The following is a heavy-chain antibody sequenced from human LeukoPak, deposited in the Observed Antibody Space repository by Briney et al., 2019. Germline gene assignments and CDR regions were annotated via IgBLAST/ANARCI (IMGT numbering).Heavy chain of an antibody. V-gene: IGHV3-30*18. D-gene: IGHD3-10*01. CDR3: AKGWWFGDT. Sequence: GGSLRLSCAASGFTFSSYGMHWVRQAPGKGLEWVAVISYDGSNKYYADSVKGRFTISRDNSKNTLYLQMNSLRAEDTAVYYCAKGWWFGDTWGQGTLVTVSS. CDR2: ISYDGSNK. J-gene: IGHJ5*02. CDR1: GFTFSSYG.